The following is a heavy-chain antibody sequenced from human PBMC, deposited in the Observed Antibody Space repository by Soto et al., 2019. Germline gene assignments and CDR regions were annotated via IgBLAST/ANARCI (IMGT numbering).Heavy chain of an antibody. CDR1: GGSISSGGYY. J-gene: IGHJ4*02. CDR2: IYYSGST. Sequence: QVQLQESGPGLVKPSQTLSLTCTVSGGSISSGGYYWSWIRQHPGKGLEWIGYIYYSGSTYYNPSLKSXXTXSXXTSKNQFSLKLSSVTAADTAVDYCASIAAAGTYDYWGQGTLVTVSS. D-gene: IGHD6-13*01. V-gene: IGHV4-31*03. CDR3: ASIAAAGTYDY.